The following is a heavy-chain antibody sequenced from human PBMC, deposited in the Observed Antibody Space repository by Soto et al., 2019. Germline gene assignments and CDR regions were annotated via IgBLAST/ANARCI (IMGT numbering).Heavy chain of an antibody. CDR1: GFSLSTSGVG. D-gene: IGHD3-10*01. CDR2: IYWDDDK. Sequence: QMTLKESGPTLVKPTQTLTLTCTFSGFSLSTSGVGVGWIRQPPGKALEWLALIYWDDDKRYSPSLKSRLTITKDTSINQVVLTMTNMDPVDTATYYCAHRGGYYGLGRSSDFDYWGQGTLVTVSS. J-gene: IGHJ4*02. CDR3: AHRGGYYGLGRSSDFDY. V-gene: IGHV2-5*02.